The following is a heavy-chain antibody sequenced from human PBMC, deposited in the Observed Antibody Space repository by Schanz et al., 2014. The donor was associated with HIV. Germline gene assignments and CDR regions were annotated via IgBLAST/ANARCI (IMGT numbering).Heavy chain of an antibody. D-gene: IGHD6-19*01. CDR3: AKGLRQWLVLGVSDY. CDR1: GFTFSNYG. CDR2: ISYDGSNK. V-gene: IGHV3-30*18. Sequence: QVQLVESGGGVVQPGRSLRLSCAVSGFTFSNYGMHWVRQAPGKGLEWVAVISYDGSNKYYADSLKGRFTIARENSKNTLHLQMNRLRAEDTAVYYCAKGLRQWLVLGVSDYWGQGTLVTVSS. J-gene: IGHJ4*02.